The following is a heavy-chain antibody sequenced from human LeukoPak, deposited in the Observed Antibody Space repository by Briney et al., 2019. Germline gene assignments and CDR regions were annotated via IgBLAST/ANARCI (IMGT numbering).Heavy chain of an antibody. CDR3: ARDPTRSGLDY. V-gene: IGHV4-59*01. CDR2: IYYSGST. D-gene: IGHD4-11*01. CDR1: GGSISSYY. Sequence: KASETLSLTCTVSGGSISSYYWSWIRQPPGKGLEWIGYIYYSGSTNYNPSLKSRVAISVDTSKNQFSLKLSSVTAADTAVYYCARDPTRSGLDYWGQGTLVTVSS. J-gene: IGHJ4*02.